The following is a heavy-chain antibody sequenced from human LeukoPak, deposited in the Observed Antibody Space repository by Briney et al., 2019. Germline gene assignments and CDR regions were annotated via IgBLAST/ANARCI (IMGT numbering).Heavy chain of an antibody. CDR1: GFTFSNAW. J-gene: IGHJ4*02. CDR3: TSVVVPAVNSPIDY. Sequence: GGSLRLSCAASGFTFSNAWMSWVRQAPGKGLEWVGRIQSKTDGGTTDYAAPVKGRFTISRDDSKTTLYLTMNSLKTEDTAVYYCTSVVVPAVNSPIDYWGQGTLVTVSS. D-gene: IGHD2-2*01. CDR2: IQSKTDGGTT. V-gene: IGHV3-15*01.